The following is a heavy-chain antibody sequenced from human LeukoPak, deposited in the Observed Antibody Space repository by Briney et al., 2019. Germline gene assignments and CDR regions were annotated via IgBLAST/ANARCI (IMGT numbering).Heavy chain of an antibody. V-gene: IGHV4-34*01. Sequence: SETLSLTCAVYGGSFSGYYWSWIRQPPGKGLEWIGEINHSGSTNYNPSLKSRVTISVDTSKNQFSLKLSSVTAADTAVYYCARDLGSSWAQWGQGTLVTVSS. CDR1: GGSFSGYY. J-gene: IGHJ4*02. CDR2: INHSGST. CDR3: ARDLGSSWAQ. D-gene: IGHD6-13*01.